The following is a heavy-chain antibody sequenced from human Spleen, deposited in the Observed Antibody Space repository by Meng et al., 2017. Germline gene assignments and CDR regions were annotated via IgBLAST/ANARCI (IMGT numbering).Heavy chain of an antibody. J-gene: IGHJ2*01. CDR1: GDTISSSNW. V-gene: IGHV4-28*05. Sequence: GQFENSGKGLIRHADTRSLTCAVSGDTISSSNWWGWSRQPPGKGLEWIGYIYYSGSIHYNPSLKSRVTMSVDTSKNQFSLKLISVTAVDTAVYYCARKTPGIWYFDLWGRGTLVTVSS. CDR3: ARKTPGIWYFDL. D-gene: IGHD3-10*01. CDR2: IYYSGSI.